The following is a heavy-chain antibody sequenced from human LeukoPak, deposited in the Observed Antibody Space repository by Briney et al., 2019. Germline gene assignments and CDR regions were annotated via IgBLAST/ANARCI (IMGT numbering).Heavy chain of an antibody. Sequence: GASVKVSCKASGYTFTGYYMHWVRQAPGQGLEWMGRINSNSGGTNYAQKFQGRVTMTRDTSISTAYMELSRLRSDDTAVYYCARDFLVPAAPYNWFDPWGQGTLVTVSS. J-gene: IGHJ5*02. CDR3: ARDFLVPAAPYNWFDP. D-gene: IGHD2-2*01. CDR2: INSNSGGT. V-gene: IGHV1-2*06. CDR1: GYTFTGYY.